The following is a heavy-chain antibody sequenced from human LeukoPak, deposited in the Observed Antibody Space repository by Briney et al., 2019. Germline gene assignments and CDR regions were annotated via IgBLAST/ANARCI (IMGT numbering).Heavy chain of an antibody. V-gene: IGHV4-4*07. Sequence: SETLSLTRPVFGGSFSSYYWSWVRQPAGKGLEWIGRIYTTGTSKYNPSLQSRVTMSVDKSKRQFSLNVTSVTAADTAVYYCARAVDPSYYDRRGYYFAFWGQGIQVTVSS. J-gene: IGHJ4*02. CDR2: IYTTGTS. CDR1: GGSFSSYY. CDR3: ARAVDPSYYDRRGYYFAF. D-gene: IGHD3-22*01.